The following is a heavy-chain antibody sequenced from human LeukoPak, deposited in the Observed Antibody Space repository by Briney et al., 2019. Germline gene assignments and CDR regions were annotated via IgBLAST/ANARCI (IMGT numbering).Heavy chain of an antibody. CDR1: GYTFTIYY. CDR2: INPSGGST. J-gene: IGHJ4*02. D-gene: IGHD5-12*01. V-gene: IGHV1-46*01. CDR3: ARYSGYSLYYFDY. Sequence: AAVKVSCKASGYTFTIYYMHWVRQGPGQGLEWMGIINPSGGSTSYAQKFQGRVTMTRDMSTSTVYMELSSLRSEDTAVYYCARYSGYSLYYFDYWGQGTLVTVSS.